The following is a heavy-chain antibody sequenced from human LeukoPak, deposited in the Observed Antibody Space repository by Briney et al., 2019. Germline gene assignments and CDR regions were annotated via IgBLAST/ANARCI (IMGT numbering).Heavy chain of an antibody. J-gene: IGHJ4*02. Sequence: GGSLRLSCAASGFTFSSYAMSWVRQAPWKGLEWVSVISGSGGSTHHADSVKGRFTISRDNSKNTLYLQMNSLRAEDTAVYYCARGLYSGYSSDYWGQGTLVTVSS. CDR1: GFTFSSYA. CDR2: ISGSGGST. V-gene: IGHV3-23*01. D-gene: IGHD5-12*01. CDR3: ARGLYSGYSSDY.